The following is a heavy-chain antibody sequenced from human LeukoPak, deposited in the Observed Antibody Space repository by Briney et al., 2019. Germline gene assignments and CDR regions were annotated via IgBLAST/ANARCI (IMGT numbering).Heavy chain of an antibody. D-gene: IGHD2-2*01. J-gene: IGHJ4*02. CDR3: ARVGHCSSTTCFIDY. V-gene: IGHV3-20*04. CDR1: GFTFDDYG. Sequence: GGSLRLSCAASGFTFDDYGMSWVRQAPGKGLEWVSGINWNGGSTGYADSVKGRFTISRDNAKNSLYLQMNSLRAEDTAVYYCARVGHCSSTTCFIDYWGQGTLVTVSS. CDR2: INWNGGST.